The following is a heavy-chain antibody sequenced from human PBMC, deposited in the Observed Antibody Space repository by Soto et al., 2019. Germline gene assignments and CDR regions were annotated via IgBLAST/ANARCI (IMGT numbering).Heavy chain of an antibody. CDR2: IIPIFGTA. CDR3: AREPNYDILTGYYISSYYFDY. J-gene: IGHJ4*02. V-gene: IGHV1-69*13. D-gene: IGHD3-9*01. Sequence: SVKVSCKASGGTFSSYAISWVRQAPGQGLEWMGGIIPIFGTANYAQKFQGRVTITADESTSTAYMELSSLRSEDTAVYYCAREPNYDILTGYYISSYYFDYWGQGTLVTVSS. CDR1: GGTFSSYA.